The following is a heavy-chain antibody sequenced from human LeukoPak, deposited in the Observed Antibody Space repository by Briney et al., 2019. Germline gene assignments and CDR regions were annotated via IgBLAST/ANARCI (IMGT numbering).Heavy chain of an antibody. J-gene: IGHJ3*01. CDR2: IYYSGST. D-gene: IGHD6-13*01. Sequence: SETLSLTCTVSGGSISSYYWSWIRQPPGKGLEWIGYIYYSGSTNYNPSLKSRVTISVDTSKNQFSLELSSLTAADTAVYYCARDVQYSSNWFNAFDVWGQGTMVTVSS. CDR1: GGSISSYY. V-gene: IGHV4-59*12. CDR3: ARDVQYSSNWFNAFDV.